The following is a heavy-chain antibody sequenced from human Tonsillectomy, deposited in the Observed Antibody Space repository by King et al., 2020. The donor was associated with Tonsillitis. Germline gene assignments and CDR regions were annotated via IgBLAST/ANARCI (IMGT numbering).Heavy chain of an antibody. CDR1: GLSFSTHS. Sequence: VQLVESGGGLVKPGGSLRLSCAASGLSFSTHSINWVRQAPGKGLEWVSCISSSSTFIYYADSVGGRFTISRDNAKKSLYLQMNSLRPEDTAVYYCARGGGGASKDAFDIWGQGTIVTVSS. V-gene: IGHV3-21*01. CDR2: ISSSSTFI. D-gene: IGHD3-16*01. CDR3: ARGGGGASKDAFDI. J-gene: IGHJ3*02.